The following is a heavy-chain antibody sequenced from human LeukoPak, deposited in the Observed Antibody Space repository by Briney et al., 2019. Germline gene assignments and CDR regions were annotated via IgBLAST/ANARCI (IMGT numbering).Heavy chain of an antibody. CDR1: GYTFTSYY. CDR3: ATDSIAARPPGY. Sequence: GASVKVSCKASGYTFTSYYMHWVRQAPGQGLEWMGIINPSGGSTSYAQKFQGRVTMTRDTSTSTVYMELSSLRSEDTAVYYCATDSIAARPPGYWGQGTLVTVSS. J-gene: IGHJ4*02. D-gene: IGHD6-6*01. V-gene: IGHV1-46*01. CDR2: INPSGGST.